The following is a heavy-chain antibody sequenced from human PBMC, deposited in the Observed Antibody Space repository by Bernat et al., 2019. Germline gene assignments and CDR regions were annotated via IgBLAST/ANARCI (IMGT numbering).Heavy chain of an antibody. J-gene: IGHJ5*02. CDR1: VFTFSTYS. CDR3: GREAWFDP. V-gene: IGHV3-48*02. Sequence: EVQLVESGGGLVQPGGSLRLSCAASVFTFSTYSMNWVRQAPGKGLEWISCISSSSSTIYYADSVKGRFTISRDNAKNSLYLQMNSLRDEDTAVYYCGREAWFDPWGQGTLVTVSS. CDR2: ISSSSSTI.